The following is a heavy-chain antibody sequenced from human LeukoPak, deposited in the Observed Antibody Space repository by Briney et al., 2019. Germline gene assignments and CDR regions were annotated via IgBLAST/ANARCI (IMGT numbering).Heavy chain of an antibody. J-gene: IGHJ4*02. V-gene: IGHV1-69*13. CDR2: IIPIFGTA. CDR3: ARPPYYDNLNLDY. Sequence: SVTVSCKASGGTFSSYAISWVRQAPGQGLEWMGGIIPIFGTANYAQKFQGRVTITADESTSTAYMELSSLRSEDTAVYYCARPPYYDNLNLDYWGQGTLVTVSS. D-gene: IGHD3-9*01. CDR1: GGTFSSYA.